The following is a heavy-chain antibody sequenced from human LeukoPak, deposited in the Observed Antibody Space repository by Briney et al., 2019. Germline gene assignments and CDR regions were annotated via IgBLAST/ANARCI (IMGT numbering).Heavy chain of an antibody. Sequence: PSETLSRTCAVYGGSFSGYYWSWIRQPPGKGLEWIGEINHSGSTNYNPSLKSRVTISVDTSKNQFSLKLSSVTAADTAVYYCARGPWVSYYYYYYMDVWGKGTTVTVSS. CDR1: GGSFSGYY. J-gene: IGHJ6*03. V-gene: IGHV4-34*01. CDR2: INHSGST. CDR3: ARGPWVSYYYYYYMDV. D-gene: IGHD7-27*01.